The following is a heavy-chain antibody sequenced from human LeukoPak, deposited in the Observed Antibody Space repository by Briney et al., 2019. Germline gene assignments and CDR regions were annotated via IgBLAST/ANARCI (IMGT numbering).Heavy chain of an antibody. CDR2: IKQDGSQK. CDR3: ARETPDSSGWD. V-gene: IGHV3-7*01. Sequence: GGSLRLSCAASRFTLSTYWMSWVRQAPGKGLEWVANIKQDGSQKYYVDSVKGRFTISRDNARNSLYLQMNSLRAEDTAVYYCARETPDSSGWDWGQGTLVTVSS. D-gene: IGHD6-19*01. CDR1: RFTLSTYW. J-gene: IGHJ4*02.